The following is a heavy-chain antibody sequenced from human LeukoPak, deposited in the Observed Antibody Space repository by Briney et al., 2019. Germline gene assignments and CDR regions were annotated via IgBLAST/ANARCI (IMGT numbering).Heavy chain of an antibody. CDR3: ARESMAVAGPNYYYGMDV. CDR1: GGSISSYY. Sequence: SETLSLTCTVSGGSISSYYWSWIRQPPGKGLEWIGYIYYSGCTNYNPSLKSRVTISVDTSKNQFSLKLSSVTAADTAVYYCARESMAVAGPNYYYGMDVWGRGTTVTVSS. D-gene: IGHD6-19*01. CDR2: IYYSGCT. J-gene: IGHJ6*02. V-gene: IGHV4-59*01.